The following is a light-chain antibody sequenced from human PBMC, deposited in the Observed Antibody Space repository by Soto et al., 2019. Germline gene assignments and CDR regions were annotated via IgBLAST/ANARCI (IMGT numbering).Light chain of an antibody. Sequence: QSALTQPASVSGSPGQSITISCTGTSSDVGAYNYVSWYQQHPGKAPKLMIYEVSNRPSGVSNRFSGSKSANTASLTISRLQAGDEADYYCSSYTSSSTWLFGGGTKLTVL. CDR2: EVS. J-gene: IGLJ3*02. V-gene: IGLV2-14*03. CDR3: SSYTSSSTWL. CDR1: SSDVGAYNY.